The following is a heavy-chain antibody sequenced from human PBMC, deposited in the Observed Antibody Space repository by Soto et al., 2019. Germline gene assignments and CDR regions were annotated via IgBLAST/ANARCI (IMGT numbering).Heavy chain of an antibody. CDR2: INHSGST. V-gene: IGHV4-34*01. CDR1: GGSFSGYY. J-gene: IGHJ4*02. Sequence: QVQLQQWGAGLLKPSETLSLTCAVYGGSFSGYYWSWIRQPPGKGLEWIGEINHSGSTNYNPSLKSRVTISVNTSKNQFSLKLSYVTAADTAVYYCARAGWPTDLVDYWGQGTLVTVSS. D-gene: IGHD2-15*01. CDR3: ARAGWPTDLVDY.